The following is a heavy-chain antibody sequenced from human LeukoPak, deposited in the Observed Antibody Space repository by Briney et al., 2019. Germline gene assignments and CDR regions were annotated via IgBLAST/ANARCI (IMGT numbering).Heavy chain of an antibody. J-gene: IGHJ6*04. V-gene: IGHV1-3*01. CDR3: ARGSGWSDYYGMDV. CDR1: GYTFSNYG. Sequence: ASVKVSCKASGYTFSNYGMHWVREAPEHELEWMGWINAGEGKTKYLQKFQDRVTITRVTSASTAYMELTSLRSEDTAVYYCARGSGWSDYYGMDVWGEGTTVTVSS. CDR2: INAGEGKT. D-gene: IGHD6-19*01.